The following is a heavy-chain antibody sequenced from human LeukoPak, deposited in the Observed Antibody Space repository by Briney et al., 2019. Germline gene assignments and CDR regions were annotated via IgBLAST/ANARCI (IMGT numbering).Heavy chain of an antibody. Sequence: GGSLRLSCAASGFTFSSYGMHWVRQAPGKGLEWVAFIRYDGSNKYYADSVKGRFTISRDNSKNTLYLQMNSLRAEDTAVYYCAKESNGYCSITSCLRPFDYWGQGTLVTVSS. D-gene: IGHD2-2*01. CDR2: IRYDGSNK. CDR1: GFTFSSYG. V-gene: IGHV3-30*02. J-gene: IGHJ4*02. CDR3: AKESNGYCSITSCLRPFDY.